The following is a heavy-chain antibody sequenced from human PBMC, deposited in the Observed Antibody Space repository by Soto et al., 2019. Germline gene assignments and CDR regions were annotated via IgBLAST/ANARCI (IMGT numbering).Heavy chain of an antibody. D-gene: IGHD2-21*02. V-gene: IGHV3-23*01. CDR3: AKAVTHSYFDY. CDR2: ITPSGDST. Sequence: TGGSLRLSCAASGVTFSSYAISWVRQAPGKGLEWVAAITPSGDSTYFAVSVKGRFTISRDNSKNTLYLRMNSLRAEDTAIYYCAKAVTHSYFDYWGQGTLVTVSS. CDR1: GVTFSSYA. J-gene: IGHJ4*02.